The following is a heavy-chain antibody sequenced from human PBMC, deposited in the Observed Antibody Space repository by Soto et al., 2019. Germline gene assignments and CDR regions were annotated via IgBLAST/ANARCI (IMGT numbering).Heavy chain of an antibody. D-gene: IGHD6-13*01. Sequence: PGGSLRLSCAASGFTFSSYGMHWVRQAPGKGLEWVAVMSYDGSNKYYADSVKGRFTISRDNSKNTLYLQMNSLRAEDTAVYYCAKAAAAAVLIPTTCGMDVWGQGTTVTVSS. V-gene: IGHV3-30*18. CDR1: GFTFSSYG. J-gene: IGHJ6*02. CDR2: MSYDGSNK. CDR3: AKAAAAAVLIPTTCGMDV.